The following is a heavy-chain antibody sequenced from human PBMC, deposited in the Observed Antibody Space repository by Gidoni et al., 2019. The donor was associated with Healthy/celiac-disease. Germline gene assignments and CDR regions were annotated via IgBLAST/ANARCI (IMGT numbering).Heavy chain of an antibody. CDR3: ASGYSGYDFTFDY. V-gene: IGHV3-33*01. J-gene: IGHJ4*02. D-gene: IGHD5-12*01. CDR2: IWYDGSNK. CDR1: GFTFSSYG. Sequence: QVQLVESGGGVVQPGRSLRLSCAASGFTFSSYGMHWVGQAPGKGLEWVAVIWYDGSNKYYADSVKGRFTISRDNSKNTLYLQMNSLRAEDTAVYYCASGYSGYDFTFDYWGQGTLVTVSS.